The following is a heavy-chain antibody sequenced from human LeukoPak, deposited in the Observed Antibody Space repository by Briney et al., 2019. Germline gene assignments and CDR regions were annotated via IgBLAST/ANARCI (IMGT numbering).Heavy chain of an antibody. CDR1: GDSISSSGYY. J-gene: IGHJ4*02. V-gene: IGHV4-39*07. Sequence: SETLSLTCSVSGDSISSSGYYWGRIRQPPGKGLEWIGSMYYGGNTYYNASLKSRVTISVDTSKNLFSLKLNSVTAADTGVYYCARSKNGKCDYWGQGTLVTVSS. CDR3: ARSKNGKCDY. D-gene: IGHD1-26*01. CDR2: MYYGGNT.